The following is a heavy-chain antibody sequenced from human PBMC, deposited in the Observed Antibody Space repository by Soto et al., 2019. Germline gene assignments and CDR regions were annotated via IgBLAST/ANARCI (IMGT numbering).Heavy chain of an antibody. CDR1: GYTFTEFD. CDR2: MNTNTGNT. V-gene: IGHV1-8*01. Sequence: VASVKVSCKTSGYTFTEFDINWVRQAPGQGLEWMGWMNTNTGNTGYAQKFQGRVTMTRDTSISTAYMELRRLRPEDTAVYYCARVVRFFGGHAGYWGQGTLVTAPQ. D-gene: IGHD3-3*01. CDR3: ARVVRFFGGHAGY. J-gene: IGHJ4*02.